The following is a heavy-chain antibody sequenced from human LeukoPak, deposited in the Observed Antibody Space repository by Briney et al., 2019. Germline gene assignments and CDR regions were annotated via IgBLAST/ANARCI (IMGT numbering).Heavy chain of an antibody. D-gene: IGHD2-21*02. CDR1: GFTFSSYW. CDR2: IPYDGSNK. J-gene: IGHJ4*02. V-gene: IGHV3-30*02. CDR3: AKDSSWAYCGGDCGPFDY. Sequence: GGPLRLSCAASGFTFSSYWMHWVRQAPGKGLEWVAFIPYDGSNKYYADSVKGRFTISRDNSKNTLYLQMNSLRAEDTAVYYCAKDSSWAYCGGDCGPFDYWGQGTLVTVSS.